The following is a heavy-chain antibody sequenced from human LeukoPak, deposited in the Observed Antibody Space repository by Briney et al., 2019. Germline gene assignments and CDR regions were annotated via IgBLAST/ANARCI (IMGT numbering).Heavy chain of an antibody. CDR1: GFTFSSYG. CDR3: AKTYFSSRAHYFYHYYMDV. Sequence: PGGSLRLSCAASGFTFSSYGMSWVRQAPGKGLEWVSAFSGGGSSTFYADSVKGRFTISRDNSNLQMNSLRAEDTAVYYCAKTYFSSRAHYFYHYYMDVWGKGTTVTISS. V-gene: IGHV3-23*01. CDR2: FSGGGSST. D-gene: IGHD6-13*01. J-gene: IGHJ6*03.